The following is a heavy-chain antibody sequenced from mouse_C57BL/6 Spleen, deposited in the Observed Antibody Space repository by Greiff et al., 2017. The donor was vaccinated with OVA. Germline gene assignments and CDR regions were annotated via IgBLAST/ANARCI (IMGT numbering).Heavy chain of an antibody. Sequence: QVQLKESGAELVRPGASVKLSCKASGYTFTDYYINWVKQRPGQGLEWIARIYPGSGNTYYNEKFKGKATLTAEKSSSTAYMQLSSLTSEDSAVYFCARGDYALNAMDYWGQGPSVTVSS. V-gene: IGHV1-76*01. CDR2: IYPGSGNT. CDR1: GYTFTDYY. J-gene: IGHJ4*01. D-gene: IGHD1-1*02. CDR3: ARGDYALNAMDY.